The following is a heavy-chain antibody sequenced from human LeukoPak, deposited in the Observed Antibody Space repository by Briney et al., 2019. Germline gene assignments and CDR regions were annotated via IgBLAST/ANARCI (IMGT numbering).Heavy chain of an antibody. D-gene: IGHD5-18*01. CDR3: ARDAYSSPMDV. J-gene: IGHJ6*03. CDR2: INHSGST. CDR1: GGSFSGYY. V-gene: IGHV4-34*01. Sequence: SETLSLTCAVYGGSFSGYYWSWIRQPPGKGLEWIGEINHSGSTSYNPSLKSRVTISVDTSKNQFSLKLSSVTAADTAVYYCARDAYSSPMDVWGKGTTVTVSS.